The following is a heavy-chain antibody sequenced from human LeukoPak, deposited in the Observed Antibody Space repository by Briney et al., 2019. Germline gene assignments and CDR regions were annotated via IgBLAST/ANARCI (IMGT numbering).Heavy chain of an antibody. CDR3: ARAQAYYDFCSGYFXX. V-gene: IGHV1-18*01. CDR2: ISAYNGNT. D-gene: IGHD3-3*01. Sequence: ASVNVSCTASGYTFTSYGRSWVRQAPAQGREWMGWISAYNGNTNYAQKLQGRVTMTIDTSTSTAYMELRSLRSDDTAVYYCARAQAYYDFCSGYFXXXXQXTLVTVSS. CDR1: GYTFTSYG. J-gene: IGHJ4*02.